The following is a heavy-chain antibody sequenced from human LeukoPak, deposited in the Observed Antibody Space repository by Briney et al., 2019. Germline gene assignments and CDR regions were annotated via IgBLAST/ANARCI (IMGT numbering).Heavy chain of an antibody. V-gene: IGHV4-34*01. Sequence: SETLSLTCAVYGGSFSGYYWSWIRQPPGKGLEWIGEINHSGSTNYNPSLKSRVTISVDMSKNQFSLKLSSVTAADTAVYYCARDLGGIAVAGNFRWFDPWGQGTLVTVSS. CDR3: ARDLGGIAVAGNFRWFDP. D-gene: IGHD6-19*01. CDR1: GGSFSGYY. CDR2: INHSGST. J-gene: IGHJ5*02.